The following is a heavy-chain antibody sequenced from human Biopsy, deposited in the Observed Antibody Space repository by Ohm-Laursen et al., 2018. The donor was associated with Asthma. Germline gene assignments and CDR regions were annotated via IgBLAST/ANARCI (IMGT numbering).Heavy chain of an antibody. CDR3: VRDGTDDAFDI. CDR1: GFSFINFA. J-gene: IGHJ3*02. CDR2: ISKDASTQ. V-gene: IGHV3-30*01. Sequence: SLRLSCAASGFSFINFASHWVRPAPGKGIEWVGVISKDASTQDYADSVKGRFTMARDNSKNTLDLQMNSLREEDTAVYYCVRDGTDDAFDIWGQGTVVSVSS. D-gene: IGHD1-1*01.